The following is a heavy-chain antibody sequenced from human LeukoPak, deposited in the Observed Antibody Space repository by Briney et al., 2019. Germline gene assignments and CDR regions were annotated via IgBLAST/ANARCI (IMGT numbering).Heavy chain of an antibody. V-gene: IGHV1-69*13. CDR2: IIPLFGTA. Sequence: SVKVSCKASGGTFSNYAISWVRQAPGQGLEWMGGIIPLFGTANYAQKFQGRVTITADESTSTAYMEMSSLRSEDTGVYYCARGPLTVGDFDYWGQGTLVTVSS. CDR1: GGTFSNYA. D-gene: IGHD7-27*01. CDR3: ARGPLTVGDFDY. J-gene: IGHJ4*02.